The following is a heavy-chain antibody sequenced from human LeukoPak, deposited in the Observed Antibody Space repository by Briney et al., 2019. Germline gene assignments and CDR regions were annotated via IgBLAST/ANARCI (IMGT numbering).Heavy chain of an antibody. J-gene: IGHJ4*02. V-gene: IGHV4-34*01. CDR3: ARGLRVGAMGVDY. D-gene: IGHD1-26*01. CDR2: INDSGST. Sequence: PSETLSLTCAVYGGSFSGYYWSWIRQPPGKGLEWIGEINDSGSTNYNPSLKSRVTISVDTSQNQFPLKLSSVTAADTAVYYCARGLRVGAMGVDYWGQGTLVTVSS. CDR1: GGSFSGYY.